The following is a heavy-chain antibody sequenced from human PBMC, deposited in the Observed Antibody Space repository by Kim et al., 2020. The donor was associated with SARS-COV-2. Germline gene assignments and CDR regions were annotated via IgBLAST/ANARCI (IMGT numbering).Heavy chain of an antibody. Sequence: YNPSLQSRVTISVDTSKNQFSLKLSSVTAADTAVYYCARNWGSPLWYFDLWGRGTLVTVSS. J-gene: IGHJ2*01. D-gene: IGHD7-27*01. CDR3: ARNWGSPLWYFDL. V-gene: IGHV4-39*01.